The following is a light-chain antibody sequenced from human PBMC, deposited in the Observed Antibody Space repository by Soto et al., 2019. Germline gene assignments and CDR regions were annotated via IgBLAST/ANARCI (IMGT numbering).Light chain of an antibody. CDR1: QSISTW. CDR2: DAS. Sequence: DIQMTQSPSTLSASVGDGVTITCRASQSISTWLAWYQQKPGKAPKLLIYDASTLESGVPSRFSGSGSGTDFTLTISSLQPEDFATYFCQQSYNIPRATFGQGTKVEIK. J-gene: IGKJ1*01. CDR3: QQSYNIPRAT. V-gene: IGKV1-5*01.